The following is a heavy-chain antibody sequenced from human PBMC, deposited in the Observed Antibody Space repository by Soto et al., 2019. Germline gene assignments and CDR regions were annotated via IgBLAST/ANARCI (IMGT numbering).Heavy chain of an antibody. J-gene: IGHJ4*02. Sequence: QVQLQESGPGLVKPSETLSLTCTVSGGSISSYYWSWIRQPPGKGLEWIGYIYYSGSTNYNPSLKSRVTISVDTSKNQFSLKLSSVTAADTAVYYCARSLPNHLYSSGWYLDYWGQGTLVTVSS. CDR1: GGSISSYY. V-gene: IGHV4-59*01. D-gene: IGHD6-19*01. CDR2: IYYSGST. CDR3: ARSLPNHLYSSGWYLDY.